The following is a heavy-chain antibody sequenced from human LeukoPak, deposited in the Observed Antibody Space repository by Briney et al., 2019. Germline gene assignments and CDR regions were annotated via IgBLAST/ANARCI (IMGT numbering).Heavy chain of an antibody. CDR3: ARDFSEDYYDSSGSLNWFDP. V-gene: IGHV1-46*01. J-gene: IGHJ5*02. CDR2: INPSGGST. Sequence: GASVKVSCKASGYTFTSYAMNWVRQAPGQGLEWMGIINPSGGSTSYAQKFQGRVTMTRDTSTSTVYMELSSLRSEDTAVYYCARDFSEDYYDSSGSLNWFDPWGQGTLVTVSS. CDR1: GYTFTSYA. D-gene: IGHD3-22*01.